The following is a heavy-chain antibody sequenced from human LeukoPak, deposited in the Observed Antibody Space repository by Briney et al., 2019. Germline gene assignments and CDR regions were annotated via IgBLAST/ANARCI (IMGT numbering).Heavy chain of an antibody. V-gene: IGHV1-2*04. Sequence: ASVKVSCKASGYTFTGYYMHWVRQAPGQGLEWMGWINPNSGGTNYAQKFQGWVTMTRDTSISTAYMELSRLRSDDTAVYYCARDSDCSSTSCPNAFDIWGQGTMVTVSS. D-gene: IGHD2-2*01. J-gene: IGHJ3*02. CDR3: ARDSDCSSTSCPNAFDI. CDR2: INPNSGGT. CDR1: GYTFTGYY.